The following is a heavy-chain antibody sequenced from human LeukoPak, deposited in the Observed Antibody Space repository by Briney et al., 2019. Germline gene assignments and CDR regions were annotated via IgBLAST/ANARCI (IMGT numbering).Heavy chain of an antibody. V-gene: IGHV4-39*07. Sequence: SETLSLTCTVSGDSISTSKSYWGWIRQPPLKGLEWIGSIYYTGNTYYNPSLKSRVTISVDTSKNQFSLKLSSVTAADTAVYYCARGPVRQWLVMGLDYWGQGTLVTVSS. CDR2: IYYTGNT. D-gene: IGHD6-19*01. CDR3: ARGPVRQWLVMGLDY. J-gene: IGHJ4*02. CDR1: GDSISTSKSY.